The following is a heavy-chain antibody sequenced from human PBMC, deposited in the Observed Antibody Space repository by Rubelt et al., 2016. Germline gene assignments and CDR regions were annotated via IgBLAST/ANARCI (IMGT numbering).Heavy chain of an antibody. V-gene: IGHV4-34*01. CDR2: INHSGST. Sequence: VQLQQWGAGLLKPSETLSLTCAVYGGSFSGYYWSWIRQPPGKGLGWIGEINHSGSTNYNPSLKSRVTISVDTSKNQFSLKLSSVTAADTAVYYCASQSSSGWYAFDIWGQGTMVTVSS. D-gene: IGHD6-19*01. CDR1: GGSFSGYY. J-gene: IGHJ3*02. CDR3: ASQSSSGWYAFDI.